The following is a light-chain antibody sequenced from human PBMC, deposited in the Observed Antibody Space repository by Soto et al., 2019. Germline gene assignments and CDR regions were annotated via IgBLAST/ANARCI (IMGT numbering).Light chain of an antibody. J-gene: IGLJ2*01. V-gene: IGLV1-40*01. CDR2: GNS. Sequence: QSVLTQPPSVSGAPGQRVTISCTGSSSNIGAGYDVHWSQQLPGTAPKLLIYGNSNRPSGVPDRFSGYKSGTSASLAITGLQAEDEADYYCQSYDSSLSGVVFGGGTKVTVL. CDR3: QSYDSSLSGVV. CDR1: SSNIGAGYD.